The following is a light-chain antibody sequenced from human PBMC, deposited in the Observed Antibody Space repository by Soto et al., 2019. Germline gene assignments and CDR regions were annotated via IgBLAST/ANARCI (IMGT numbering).Light chain of an antibody. CDR1: QSISSW. Sequence: DIQMTQSPSTLSASVGDRVTITCRASQSISSWLAWYQQKPGKAPKLLIYDASSLGSGVPSRFSGSGSGTEFTLTISSLQPDDFATYDCQQYNCYSWTFGQGTKVEIK. V-gene: IGKV1-5*01. J-gene: IGKJ1*01. CDR2: DAS. CDR3: QQYNCYSWT.